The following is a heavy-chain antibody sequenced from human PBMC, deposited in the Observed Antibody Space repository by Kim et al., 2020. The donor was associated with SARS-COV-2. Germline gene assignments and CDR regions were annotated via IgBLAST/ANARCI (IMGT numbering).Heavy chain of an antibody. Sequence: GGSLRLSCAASGFTFSSYWMSWVRQAPGKGLEWVANIKQDGSEKYYVDSVKGRFTISRDNAKNSLYLQMNSLRAEDTAVYYCARAGVAPRRGEYFQHWGQGTLVTVSS. V-gene: IGHV3-7*03. CDR3: ARAGVAPRRGEYFQH. D-gene: IGHD2-15*01. CDR1: GFTFSSYW. CDR2: IKQDGSEK. J-gene: IGHJ1*01.